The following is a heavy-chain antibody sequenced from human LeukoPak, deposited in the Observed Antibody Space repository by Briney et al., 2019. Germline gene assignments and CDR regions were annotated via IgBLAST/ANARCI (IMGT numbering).Heavy chain of an antibody. CDR1: GFTFSTYW. D-gene: IGHD3-9*01. CDR2: IRPDGSGT. V-gene: IGHV3-74*01. J-gene: IGHJ3*01. CDR3: ARISPHSDLPFDC. Sequence: GGSLRLSCAASGFTFSTYWMNWVRHAPGKGLVWVSRIRPDGSGTDYADSVKGRFTISRDNAKNTLYLQMNSLRAEDTAIYYCARISPHSDLPFDCWGQGTMVTVSS.